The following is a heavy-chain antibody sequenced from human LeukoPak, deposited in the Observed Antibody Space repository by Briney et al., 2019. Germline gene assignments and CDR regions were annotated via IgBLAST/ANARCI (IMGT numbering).Heavy chain of an antibody. CDR3: ARQRSSGWNDFDY. CDR2: IYPGDSDT. D-gene: IGHD6-19*01. Sequence: GESLKIFCKGSGYSFNSYWIGWVRQMPGKGLEWMGIIYPGDSDTRHSPSFQGQVTLSAGKSISTAYLQWSSLKASDTAMYYCARQRSSGWNDFDYWGQRTLVTVSS. J-gene: IGHJ4*02. CDR1: GYSFNSYW. V-gene: IGHV5-51*01.